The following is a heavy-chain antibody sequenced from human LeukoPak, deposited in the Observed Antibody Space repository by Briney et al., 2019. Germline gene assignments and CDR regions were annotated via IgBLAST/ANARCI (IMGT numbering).Heavy chain of an antibody. CDR1: GYPFSSQW. J-gene: IGHJ4*02. D-gene: IGHD3-3*01. V-gene: IGHV3-7*01. CDR3: ARDGKSFWSGYYTGPSPYFYY. CDR2: IKQDGSEK. Sequence: GGSLRLPCAASGYPFSSQWMSWVRQAPGKGLEWVANIKQDGSEKYYVDSVKGRFTISRDNAKNSLYLQMNSLRAEDTAVYYCARDGKSFWSGYYTGPSPYFYYWGQGTLVTVSS.